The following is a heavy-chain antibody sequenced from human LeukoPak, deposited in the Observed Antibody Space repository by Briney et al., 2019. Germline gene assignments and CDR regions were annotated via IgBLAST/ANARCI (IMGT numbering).Heavy chain of an antibody. D-gene: IGHD5-18*01. CDR1: GFTFDDYA. CDR3: AKDAIQLWLREYNFDY. J-gene: IGHJ4*02. CDR2: ISGDGGST. Sequence: GGSLRLSCAASGFTFDDYAMHWVRQAPGKGLEWVSLISGDGGSTYYADSVKGRFTISRDNSKNSLYLQTNSLRTEDTALYYCAKDAIQLWLREYNFDYWGQGTLVTVSS. V-gene: IGHV3-43*02.